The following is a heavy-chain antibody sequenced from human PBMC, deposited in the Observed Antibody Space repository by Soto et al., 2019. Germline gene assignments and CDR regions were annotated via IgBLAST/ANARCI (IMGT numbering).Heavy chain of an antibody. CDR2: LSGSGGST. Sequence: PGGSLRLSCAASVFTFSSYAMTWVRQAPGKGLEWVSALSGSGGSTYYADSVKGRFTISRDNSKNTLYLQMNSLRAEDTAVYYCAKVDITVGASTAYAYWGQGTLVNVSS. CDR3: AKVDITVGASTAYAY. D-gene: IGHD1-26*01. J-gene: IGHJ4*02. CDR1: VFTFSSYA. V-gene: IGHV3-23*01.